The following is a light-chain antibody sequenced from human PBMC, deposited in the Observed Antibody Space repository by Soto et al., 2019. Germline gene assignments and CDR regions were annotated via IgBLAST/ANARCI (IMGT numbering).Light chain of an antibody. CDR3: LQEYSYPRP. CDR2: AAS. V-gene: IGKV1-6*01. J-gene: IGKJ1*01. Sequence: AIQVTQSPSSLSASVGDRVTITCRASQAIRTDLGWYQQKPGKAPKLLIFAASNLYSGVPSRFNGSGSGTDFTLTINNLQAEDFATYYCLQEYSYPRPFGQGTKVDIX. CDR1: QAIRTD.